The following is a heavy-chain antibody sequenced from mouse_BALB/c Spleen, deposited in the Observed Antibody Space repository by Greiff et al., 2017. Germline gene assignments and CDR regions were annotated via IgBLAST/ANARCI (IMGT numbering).Heavy chain of an antibody. CDR1: GYSFTDYI. V-gene: IGHV1-39*01. CDR2: INPYYGST. D-gene: IGHD2-3*01. CDR3: ARRDYDGYYGMYYFDY. J-gene: IGHJ2*01. Sequence: EVQLQQPGPELVKPGASVKISCKASGYSFTDYIMLWVKQSHGKSLEWIGNINPYYGSTSYNLKFKGKATLTVDKSSSTAYMQLNSLTSEDSAVYYCARRDYDGYYGMYYFDYWGQGTTLTVSS.